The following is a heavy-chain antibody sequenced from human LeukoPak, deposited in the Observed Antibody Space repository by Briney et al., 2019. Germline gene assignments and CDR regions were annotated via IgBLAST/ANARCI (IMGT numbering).Heavy chain of an antibody. Sequence: GGSLTLSCAASSFIFSAYVMSWVRHAPGKGQEWVSAISGGGSAYYADSVRGRFTISRDNSKNTLYLQMNSLRGEDTAVYYCAKDKVGTYHAFDIWGHGTMVTVSS. CDR3: AKDKVGTYHAFDI. CDR1: SFIFSAYV. D-gene: IGHD4-23*01. CDR2: ISGGGSA. V-gene: IGHV3-23*01. J-gene: IGHJ3*02.